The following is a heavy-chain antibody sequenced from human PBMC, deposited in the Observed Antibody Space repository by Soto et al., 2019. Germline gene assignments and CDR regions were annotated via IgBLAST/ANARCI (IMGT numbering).Heavy chain of an antibody. Sequence: PGGSLRLSCAASGFTFSNYGMHWVRQAPGKGLEWVAVISYDGSNKYYADPVKGRFTISRDNSKNTLYLQMNSLRVEDTAVYYCAKDRSSSWSLDYWGQGTLVTVSS. CDR2: ISYDGSNK. CDR1: GFTFSNYG. V-gene: IGHV3-30*18. CDR3: AKDRSSSWSLDY. J-gene: IGHJ4*02. D-gene: IGHD6-13*01.